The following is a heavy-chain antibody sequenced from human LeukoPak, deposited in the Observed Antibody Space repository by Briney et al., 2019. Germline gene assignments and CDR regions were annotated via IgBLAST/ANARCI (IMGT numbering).Heavy chain of an antibody. V-gene: IGHV4-59*12. J-gene: IGHJ4*02. CDR3: AREGLWFGELFDY. CDR2: IYYSGST. Sequence: ETLSLTCTVSGGSISSYYWSWIRQPPGKGLEWIGYIYYSGSTNYNPSLKSRVTISVDTSKNQFSLKLSSVTAADTAVYYCAREGLWFGELFDYWGQGTLVTVSS. CDR1: GGSISSYY. D-gene: IGHD3-10*01.